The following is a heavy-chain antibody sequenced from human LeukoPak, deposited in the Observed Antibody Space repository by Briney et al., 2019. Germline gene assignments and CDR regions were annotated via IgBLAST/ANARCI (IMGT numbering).Heavy chain of an antibody. CDR3: AELGITMIGGV. CDR1: GFTFSSYG. Sequence: GGTLRLSCAVSGFTFSSYGMSWVRQAPGKGLEWVSVIYSGGSTYYADSVKGRFTISRDNSKNTLYLQMNSLRAEDTAVYYCAELGITMIGGVWGKGTTVTISS. D-gene: IGHD3-10*02. J-gene: IGHJ6*04. V-gene: IGHV3-66*01. CDR2: IYSGGST.